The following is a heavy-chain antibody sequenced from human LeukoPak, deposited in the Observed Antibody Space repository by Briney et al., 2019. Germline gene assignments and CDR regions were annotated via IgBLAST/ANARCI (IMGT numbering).Heavy chain of an antibody. Sequence: GGSLRLSCAASGFAFSSYWITWVRQAPGRGLEWVANIKQDGSEKYYMESVKGRFTISRDDAKNSAHLQMSALRVEDTAVYYCARESRDRLDPWGQGTLVTVSS. J-gene: IGHJ5*02. CDR3: ARESRDRLDP. CDR1: GFAFSSYW. V-gene: IGHV3-7*01. CDR2: IKQDGSEK. D-gene: IGHD1-14*01.